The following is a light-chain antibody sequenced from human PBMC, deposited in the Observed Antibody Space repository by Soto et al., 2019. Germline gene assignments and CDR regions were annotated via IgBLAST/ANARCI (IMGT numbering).Light chain of an antibody. V-gene: IGLV1-44*01. Sequence: QSVLTQPPSASGTPGQRGTISCSGSSSNIARHSVTWYQHLPGTAPRLLIHRDDQRPSGVPDRVSASKSGTSASLAISGLQSEDEANYYCASWDYSLRAWVFGEGTKLTVL. CDR1: SSNIARHS. J-gene: IGLJ3*02. CDR2: RDD. CDR3: ASWDYSLRAWV.